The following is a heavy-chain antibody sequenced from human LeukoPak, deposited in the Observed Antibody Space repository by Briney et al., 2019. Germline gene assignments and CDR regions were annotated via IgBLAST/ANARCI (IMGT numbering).Heavy chain of an antibody. CDR2: IYYSGST. D-gene: IGHD2-2*01. J-gene: IGHJ6*03. CDR3: ARIVVVPAASWASYYYYYYMDV. V-gene: IGHV4-30-4*08. CDR1: GGSFSGYY. Sequence: SETLSLTCAVYGGSFSGYYWSWIRQPPGKGLEWIGYIYYSGSTYYNPSLKSRVTISVDTSKYQFSLKLSSVTAADTAVYYCARIVVVPAASWASYYYYYYMDVWGKGTTVTVSS.